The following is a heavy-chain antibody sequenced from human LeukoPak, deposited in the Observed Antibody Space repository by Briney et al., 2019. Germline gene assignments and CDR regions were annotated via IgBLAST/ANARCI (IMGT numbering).Heavy chain of an antibody. CDR1: GGSISGHY. V-gene: IGHV4-59*11. Sequence: SETLSLTCTVSGGSISGHYWSWIRQPPGKGLEWIGYRHYSGKTYYSSSLRSRVTISVDTSKNHFPLKLTSMIAADTAVYYCVRLLDNDSSGDPDTFDMWGQGTMVTVSS. J-gene: IGHJ3*02. CDR2: RHYSGKT. CDR3: VRLLDNDSSGDPDTFDM. D-gene: IGHD3-22*01.